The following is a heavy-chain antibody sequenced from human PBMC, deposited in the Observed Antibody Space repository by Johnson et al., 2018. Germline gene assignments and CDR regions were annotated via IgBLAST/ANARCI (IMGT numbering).Heavy chain of an antibody. CDR1: GFIFTSYS. V-gene: IGHV3-48*02. Sequence: VQLVESGGGLVQPGGSLRLSCAACGFIFTSYSMNWVRQAPGKGLEWVSYIPSGAGSKLYADSVEGRFTISSDNAKNSLYLQRNSLRDEDTALYFCARDLGYGGSFAQHWGQGTLDTVSS. CDR2: IPSGAGSK. D-gene: IGHD1-26*01. CDR3: ARDLGYGGSFAQH. J-gene: IGHJ1*01.